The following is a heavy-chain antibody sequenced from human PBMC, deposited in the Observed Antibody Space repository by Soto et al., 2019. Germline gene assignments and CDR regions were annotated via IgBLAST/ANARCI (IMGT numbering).Heavy chain of an antibody. CDR2: IWYDGSNK. Sequence: QVQLVESGGGVVQPGRSLRLSCAASGFTFSSYGMHWVRQAPGKGLEWVAVIWYDGSNKYYADSVKGRFTISRDNSKNTLYLQMNSLRAEDTAVYYCAGSYYDILTGYQNYYGMDVWGQGTTVTVSS. CDR3: AGSYYDILTGYQNYYGMDV. CDR1: GFTFSSYG. D-gene: IGHD3-9*01. J-gene: IGHJ6*02. V-gene: IGHV3-33*01.